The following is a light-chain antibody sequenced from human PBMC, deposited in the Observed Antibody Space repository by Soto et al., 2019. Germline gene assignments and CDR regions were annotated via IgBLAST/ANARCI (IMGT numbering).Light chain of an antibody. J-gene: IGKJ1*01. CDR1: QDIRGD. V-gene: IGKV1-6*01. Sequence: ALQMTQSPSSLSASVGDRVTITCRASQDIRGDLGWYQQKPGKAPKALIYGASNLPSGVPSRFSGSGSGTDFTLTISSLQPEDFATYYCLQDRNYPRTFGQGTKVESK. CDR3: LQDRNYPRT. CDR2: GAS.